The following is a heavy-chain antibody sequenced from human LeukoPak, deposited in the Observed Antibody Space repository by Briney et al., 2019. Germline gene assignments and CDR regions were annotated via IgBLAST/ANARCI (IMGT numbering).Heavy chain of an antibody. D-gene: IGHD2-2*02. CDR1: GYTFTGYY. V-gene: IGHV1-2*02. J-gene: IGHJ5*02. Sequence: ASVKVSCKASGYTFTGYYMHWVRQAPGQGLEWMGWINPHSGGTNYAQKFQGRVTITADESTSTAYMELSSLRSEDTAVYYCARVAGARYCSSTSCYMRGWFDPWGQGTLVTVSS. CDR3: ARVAGARYCSSTSCYMRGWFDP. CDR2: INPHSGGT.